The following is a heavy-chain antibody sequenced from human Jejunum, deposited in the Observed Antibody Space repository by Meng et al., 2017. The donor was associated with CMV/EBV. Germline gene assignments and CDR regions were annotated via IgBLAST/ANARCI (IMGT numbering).Heavy chain of an antibody. CDR2: ISISSYT. V-gene: IGHV3-21*01. Sequence: CATSGFTFDTYAMSWVRQAPGKGLEWVSSISISSYTYYADSVKGRFTISRDNAKNSLYLQMNSLRAEDTAVYYCARVVKGGNYLEYWGQGTLVTVSS. CDR1: GFTFDTYA. CDR3: ARVVKGGNYLEY. D-gene: IGHD4-23*01. J-gene: IGHJ4*02.